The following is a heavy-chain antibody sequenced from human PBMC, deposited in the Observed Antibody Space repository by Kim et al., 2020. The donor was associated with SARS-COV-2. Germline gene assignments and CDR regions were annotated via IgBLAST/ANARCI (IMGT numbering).Heavy chain of an antibody. CDR3: AKDQGHYYGSGSYYNVAFDY. CDR1: GFTFSSYA. Sequence: GGSLRLSCAASGFTFSSYAMSWVRQAPGKGLEWVSVISGSGGSTYYADSVKGRFTISRDNSKNTLYLQMNSLRAEDTAVYYCAKDQGHYYGSGSYYNVAFDYWGQGTLVTVSS. V-gene: IGHV3-23*01. D-gene: IGHD3-10*01. J-gene: IGHJ4*02. CDR2: ISGSGGST.